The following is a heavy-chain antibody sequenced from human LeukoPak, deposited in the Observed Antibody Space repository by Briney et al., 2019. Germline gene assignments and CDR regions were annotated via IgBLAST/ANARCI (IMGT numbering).Heavy chain of an antibody. D-gene: IGHD6-13*01. Sequence: PGGSLRLSCAASGLTFSDYYMSWIRQAPGKGLEWVSYISSSGSSIFYADSVKGRFTVSRDNAKNTLYLQMNSLRAEDTAVYYCARVSGYSSSWYLRYFDYWGQGTLVTVSS. J-gene: IGHJ4*02. CDR1: GLTFSDYY. CDR2: ISSSGSSI. CDR3: ARVSGYSSSWYLRYFDY. V-gene: IGHV3-11*04.